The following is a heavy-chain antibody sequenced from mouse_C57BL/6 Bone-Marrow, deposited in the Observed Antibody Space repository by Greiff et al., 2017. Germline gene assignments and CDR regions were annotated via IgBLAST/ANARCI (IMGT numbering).Heavy chain of an antibody. CDR2: INPSNGGT. V-gene: IGHV1-53*01. CDR3: AITEGGTSGFAY. Sequence: QVQLQQPGTELVKPGASVKLSCKTSGYTFTSYWMHWVKQRPGQGLEWIGNINPSNGGTIYNEKFKSKATLTVDKSASTAYMQLSSLTSEDSAVYYCAITEGGTSGFAYWGQGTLVTVSA. CDR1: GYTFTSYW. D-gene: IGHD4-1*01. J-gene: IGHJ3*01.